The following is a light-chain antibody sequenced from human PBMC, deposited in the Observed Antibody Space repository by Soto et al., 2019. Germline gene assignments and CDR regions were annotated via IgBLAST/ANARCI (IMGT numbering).Light chain of an antibody. V-gene: IGLV1-51*01. Sequence: QSVLTQPPSVSAAPGQKVTISCSGSSSNIGNNYVSWYQQLPGTAPKLLIYANNKRPSGIPDRFSGSKSGTSATPGITGLPTGDEADYYCGTWDSSLSAVVFGGGTKLTVL. CDR3: GTWDSSLSAVV. CDR1: SSNIGNNY. J-gene: IGLJ2*01. CDR2: ANN.